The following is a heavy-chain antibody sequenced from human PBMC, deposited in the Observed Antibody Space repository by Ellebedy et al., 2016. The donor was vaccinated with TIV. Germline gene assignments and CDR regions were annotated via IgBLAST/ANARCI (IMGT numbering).Heavy chain of an antibody. Sequence: GESLKISXAASGFTFSSYAMHWVRQAPGKRLEWVAVISYDGSNKYYADSVKGRFTISRDNSKNTLFLQLNSLRAEDTAMYYCARTYSSGWSYGFDIWGQGTLVTVSS. CDR1: GFTFSSYA. D-gene: IGHD6-19*01. V-gene: IGHV3-30-3*01. CDR3: ARTYSSGWSYGFDI. CDR2: ISYDGSNK. J-gene: IGHJ3*02.